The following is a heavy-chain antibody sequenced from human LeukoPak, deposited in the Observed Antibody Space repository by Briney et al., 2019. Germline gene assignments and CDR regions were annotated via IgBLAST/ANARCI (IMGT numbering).Heavy chain of an antibody. Sequence: GASLKISCKGSGSDLTNYWINWVRQMPGKGLEWMGIIYLGDSQTKYSPSFQGQVTFSADKSITTAYLQLSSLKASDTAVYYCTRRLTISGVGDGHENWFDPWGQGTLVTVSS. J-gene: IGHJ5*02. V-gene: IGHV5-51*01. D-gene: IGHD3-3*01. CDR3: TRRLTISGVGDGHENWFDP. CDR2: IYLGDSQT. CDR1: GSDLTNYW.